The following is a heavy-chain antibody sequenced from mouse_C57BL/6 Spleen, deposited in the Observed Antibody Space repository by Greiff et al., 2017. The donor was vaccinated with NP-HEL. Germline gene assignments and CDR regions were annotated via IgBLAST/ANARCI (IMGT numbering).Heavy chain of an antibody. D-gene: IGHD2-12*01. CDR1: GYTFTSYW. J-gene: IGHJ3*01. CDR2: IDPSDSET. Sequence: QVQLKQPGAELVRPGSSVKLSCKASGYTFTSYWMHWVKQRPIQGLEWIGNIDPSDSETHYNQKFKDKATLTVDKSSSTAYMQLSSLTSEDSAVYYCARLDDHDKSWFAYWGQGTLVTVSA. V-gene: IGHV1-52*01. CDR3: ARLDDHDKSWFAY.